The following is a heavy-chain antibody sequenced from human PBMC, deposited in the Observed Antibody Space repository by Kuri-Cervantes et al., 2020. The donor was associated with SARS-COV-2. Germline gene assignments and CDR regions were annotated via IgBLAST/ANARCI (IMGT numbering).Heavy chain of an antibody. CDR3: ARPMPYDFWSGYRAYYYGMDV. J-gene: IGHJ6*02. D-gene: IGHD3-3*01. V-gene: IGHV4-30-4*01. CDR2: IYYSGST. CDR1: GGSISSGDYY. Sequence: SCTVSGGSISSGDYYWSWIRQSPGKGLERIGYIYYSGSTYYNPSLKSRVTISVDTSKNQFSLKLSSVTAADTAVYYCARPMPYDFWSGYRAYYYGMDVWGQGTTVTVSS.